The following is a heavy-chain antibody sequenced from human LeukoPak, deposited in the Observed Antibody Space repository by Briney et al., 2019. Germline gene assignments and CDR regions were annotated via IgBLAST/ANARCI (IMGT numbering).Heavy chain of an antibody. CDR3: ARDDMTRGGMIRFDS. CDR1: GFTFSDHY. D-gene: IGHD3-10*01. V-gene: IGHV3-72*01. CDR2: TKNKANSYTT. Sequence: GGSLRLSCAASGFTFSDHYMNWVRQAPGKGLEWVGRTKNKANSYTTQYAASVKGRFAISRDDSKNSLYLQMNSLKTEDTAVYYCARDDMTRGGMIRFDSWGQGTLVIVSS. J-gene: IGHJ4*02.